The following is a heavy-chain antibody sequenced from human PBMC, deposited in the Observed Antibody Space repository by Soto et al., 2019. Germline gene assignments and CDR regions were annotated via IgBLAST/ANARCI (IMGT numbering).Heavy chain of an antibody. CDR3: ATVGLVGASPLEY. CDR1: GYTFSRYD. J-gene: IGHJ4*02. CDR2: MKPNNEDT. Sequence: QVQLVQSGAEVKKPGASVKVSCKASGYTFSRYDINCVRQAAGQGLEWMGWMKPNNEDTAYAQKFQGRVTMTSDASISTAYMELSSLRSEDTAVYYCATVGLVGASPLEYWGRGTLVTVSS. D-gene: IGHD1-26*01. V-gene: IGHV1-8*01.